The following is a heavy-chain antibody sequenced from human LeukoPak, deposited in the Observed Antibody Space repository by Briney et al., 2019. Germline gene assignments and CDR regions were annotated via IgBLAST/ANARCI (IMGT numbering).Heavy chain of an antibody. D-gene: IGHD6-13*01. CDR1: GGSFSGYY. V-gene: IGHV4-34*01. CDR3: AREVVAAAGTVDY. Sequence: KTSETLSLTCAVYGGSFSGYYWSWIRQPPGKGLEWIGEINHSGSTNYNPSLKSRVTISVDTSKNQFSPKLSSVTAADTAVYYCAREVVAAAGTVDYWGQGALVIVSS. CDR2: INHSGST. J-gene: IGHJ4*02.